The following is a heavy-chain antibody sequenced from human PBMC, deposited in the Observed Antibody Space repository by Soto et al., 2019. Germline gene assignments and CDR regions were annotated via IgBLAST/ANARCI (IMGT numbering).Heavy chain of an antibody. CDR1: GFTFRSYA. Sequence: GGSLRLSCEVSGFTFRSYAMSWVRQAPGKGLEWVSSISDKSASTYYADSVKARFIISRDNSKNTLYLQLNSLRAEDTAIYYCATLPRVPSPRVYYYHMDVWGQGTAVTVSS. V-gene: IGHV3-23*01. D-gene: IGHD2-2*01. CDR3: ATLPRVPSPRVYYYHMDV. J-gene: IGHJ6*02. CDR2: ISDKSAST.